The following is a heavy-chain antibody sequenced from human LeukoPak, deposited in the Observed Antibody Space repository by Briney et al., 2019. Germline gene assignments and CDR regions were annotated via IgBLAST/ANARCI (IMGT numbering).Heavy chain of an antibody. D-gene: IGHD2-8*01. V-gene: IGHV4-61*02. CDR3: ARDRGGYCTDGVCSLFDY. J-gene: IGHJ4*02. CDR2: IYAFGIT. Sequence: SQTLSLTCTLSGASISSGRYYWSWLRQPAGKGLEWIGRIYAFGITNYNPSLKSRVTMSVDTSENQFSLKLSSVTAADTAVYYCARDRGGYCTDGVCSLFDYWGQGILVAVSS. CDR1: GASISSGRYY.